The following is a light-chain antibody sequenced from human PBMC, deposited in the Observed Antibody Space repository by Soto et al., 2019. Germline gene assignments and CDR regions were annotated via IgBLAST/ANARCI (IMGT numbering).Light chain of an antibody. CDR1: QGISSY. J-gene: IGKJ1*01. Sequence: AIRMTQSPSSFSASTGDRVTITCRASQGISSYLAWYQQKPGKAPKLLIYAASTLQSGVPSRFSGSGSGTDFTLTISCLQSEDFATYYCQQYYSYPATFDQGTKVEIK. CDR2: AAS. V-gene: IGKV1-8*01. CDR3: QQYYSYPAT.